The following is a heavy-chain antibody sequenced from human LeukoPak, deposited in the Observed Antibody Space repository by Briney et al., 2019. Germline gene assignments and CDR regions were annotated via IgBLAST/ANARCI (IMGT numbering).Heavy chain of an antibody. Sequence: PGGSLRLSCAASGFIFNNFDMHWVRQGTGKGLEWVSAIGIGGDTHYSGSVKGRFIISRENAKNSLLLQMNSLRVGDTAVYYCARDRFGMDVWGRGTTVIVSS. CDR3: ARDRFGMDV. V-gene: IGHV3-13*01. J-gene: IGHJ6*02. CDR2: IGIGGDT. CDR1: GFIFNNFD.